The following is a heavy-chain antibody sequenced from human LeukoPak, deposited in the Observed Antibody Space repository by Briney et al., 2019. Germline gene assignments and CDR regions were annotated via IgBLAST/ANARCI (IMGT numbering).Heavy chain of an antibody. CDR1: GGSFSGYY. CDR2: INHSGST. V-gene: IGHV4-34*01. CDR3: ARTAQTGTMDY. J-gene: IGHJ4*02. D-gene: IGHD1-7*01. Sequence: SETLSLTCAVYGGSFSGYYWSWIRQPPGKGLEWIGEINHSGSTNYNPSLKSRVTISVDTSKNQFSLKLSSVTAADTAVYYCARTAQTGTMDYWGQGTLVTVSS.